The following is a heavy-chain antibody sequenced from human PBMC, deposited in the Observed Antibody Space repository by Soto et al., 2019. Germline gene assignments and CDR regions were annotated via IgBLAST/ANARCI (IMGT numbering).Heavy chain of an antibody. CDR3: AHAYGGRSLY. CDR2: IYWDDSK. Sequence: QITLKESGPTLVKPTQTLTLTCSFSGFSLTTDRVGVGWIRQPPGEALEWLAVIYWDDSKTYRPSLESRLTITKDTSQNQVALTMTNMDSLDPATYYCAHAYGGRSLYWGQGTLVTVSS. D-gene: IGHD1-26*01. J-gene: IGHJ4*02. V-gene: IGHV2-5*02. CDR1: GFSLTTDRVG.